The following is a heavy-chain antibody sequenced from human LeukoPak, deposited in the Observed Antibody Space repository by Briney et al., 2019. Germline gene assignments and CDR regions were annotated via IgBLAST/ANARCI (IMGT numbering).Heavy chain of an antibody. CDR2: IYFSGST. Sequence: SETLSLTCTVSSGSISSSSYYWGWIRQPPGKGLEWVSNIYFSGSTYYNPSLKSRVTISIDASKNHFSLKLTSVTAADTAVYYCARGHSPVTTKVSYFQHWGQGTLVTVSS. J-gene: IGHJ1*01. CDR3: ARGHSPVTTKVSYFQH. CDR1: SGSISSSSYY. V-gene: IGHV4-39*02. D-gene: IGHD4-17*01.